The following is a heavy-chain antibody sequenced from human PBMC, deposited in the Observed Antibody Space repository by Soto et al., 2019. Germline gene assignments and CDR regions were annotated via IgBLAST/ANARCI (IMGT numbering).Heavy chain of an antibody. Sequence: PGGSLRLSCAASGFTFSSYGMHWVRQAPGKGLEWVAVIWYDGSNKYYADSVKGRFTISRDNSKNTLYLRMNSLRAEDTAVYYCAREAHSSSWYYIYWGQGTLVTVSS. CDR1: GFTFSSYG. J-gene: IGHJ4*02. CDR2: IWYDGSNK. D-gene: IGHD6-13*01. CDR3: AREAHSSSWYYIY. V-gene: IGHV3-33*01.